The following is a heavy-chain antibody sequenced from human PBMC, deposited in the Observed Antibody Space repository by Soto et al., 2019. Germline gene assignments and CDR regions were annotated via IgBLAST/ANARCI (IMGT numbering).Heavy chain of an antibody. V-gene: IGHV1-18*01. D-gene: IGHD1-20*01. Sequence: QVQLVQSGAEVKKPGASVKVSCKASGYTFTSYGISWVRQAPGQGLEWMGWISAYNGNTNYAQKLQGRVTMTTETSTSTAYMELRSLRSDDTAVYYCARAGDNWNDGGSGYFDYWGQGTLVTVSS. J-gene: IGHJ4*02. CDR1: GYTFTSYG. CDR2: ISAYNGNT. CDR3: ARAGDNWNDGGSGYFDY.